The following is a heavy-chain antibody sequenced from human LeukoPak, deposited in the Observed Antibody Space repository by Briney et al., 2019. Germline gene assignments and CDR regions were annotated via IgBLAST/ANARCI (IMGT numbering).Heavy chain of an antibody. CDR1: GFIFSSYW. V-gene: IGHV3-74*01. J-gene: IGHJ6*02. Sequence: GGSLRLSCAASGFIFSSYWMHWVRQAPGKGLVWVSRINSDGSSTSYADSVKGRFTISRDNAKNSLYLQMHSLRAEDTAVYYCAREADRYGMDVWGQGTTVTVSS. CDR2: INSDGSST. CDR3: AREADRYGMDV.